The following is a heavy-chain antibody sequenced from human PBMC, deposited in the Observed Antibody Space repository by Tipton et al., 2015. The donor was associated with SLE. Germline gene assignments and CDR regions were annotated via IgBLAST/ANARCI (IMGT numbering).Heavy chain of an antibody. Sequence: SLRLSCAASGFTFDDYGMSWVRQAPGKGLEWVSGINWNGGSTGYADSVKGRFTISRDNAKNSLYLQMNSLRAEDTALYYCARLLYYDFWSGHYGAFDIWGQGTMVTVSS. CDR1: GFTFDDYG. CDR3: ARLLYYDFWSGHYGAFDI. V-gene: IGHV3-20*04. D-gene: IGHD3-3*01. J-gene: IGHJ3*02. CDR2: INWNGGST.